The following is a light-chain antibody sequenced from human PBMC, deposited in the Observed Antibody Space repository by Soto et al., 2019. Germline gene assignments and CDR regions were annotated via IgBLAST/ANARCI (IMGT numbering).Light chain of an antibody. CDR2: SSS. CDR3: QQYGRSPLT. V-gene: IGKV3-20*01. CDR1: QSLSSSF. J-gene: IGKJ4*01. Sequence: EIVLTQSPGTLSLSPGERAILSCRASQSLSSSFLAWYQQKPGQAPRLLIYSSSNRATCIPDRFSGGGSGTDFTLTISRLEPADFAVYYCQQYGRSPLTFGGGTKVDIK.